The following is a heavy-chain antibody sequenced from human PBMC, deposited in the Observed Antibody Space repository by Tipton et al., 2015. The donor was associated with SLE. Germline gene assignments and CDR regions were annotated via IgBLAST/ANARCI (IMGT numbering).Heavy chain of an antibody. V-gene: IGHV4-61*02. D-gene: IGHD6-13*01. J-gene: IGHJ4*02. CDR3: ARGQQLVIYFDY. Sequence: TLSLTCTVSGGSISSGSYYWSWIRQPAGKGLEWIGRIYTSGSTNYNPSLKSRVTISVDTSKNQFSLKLSSVTAADTAVYYCARGQQLVIYFDYWGQGTLVTVSS. CDR2: IYTSGST. CDR1: GGSISSGSYY.